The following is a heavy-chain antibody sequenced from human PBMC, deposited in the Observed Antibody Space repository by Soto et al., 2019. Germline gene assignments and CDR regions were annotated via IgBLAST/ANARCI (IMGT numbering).Heavy chain of an antibody. D-gene: IGHD7-27*01. V-gene: IGHV4-59*11. J-gene: IGHJ4*02. Sequence: QVQLQESGPGLVKPSETLSLTCSVSGGSISNHYWSWIRQPPGKGLEWIGYNYYNGSTNYNPSLKSRVTMSVDTSRNQISLKLTTVTAADTAVYYCTRANWYSEYWGQGTLVTVSS. CDR3: TRANWYSEY. CDR1: GGSISNHY. CDR2: NYYNGST.